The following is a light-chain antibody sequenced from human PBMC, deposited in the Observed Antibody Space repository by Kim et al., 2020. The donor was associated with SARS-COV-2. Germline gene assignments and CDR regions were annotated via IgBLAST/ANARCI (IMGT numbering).Light chain of an antibody. CDR1: SGDVGGYNY. V-gene: IGLV2-11*01. J-gene: IGLJ3*02. CDR2: DVS. Sequence: PGQSVTISCTGTSGDVGGYNYVSWYQQHPGKAPKLMIYDVSKRPSGVPDRFSGSKSGNTASLTISGLQAEDEADYYCCSYAGSSWVFGGGTQLTVL. CDR3: CSYAGSSWV.